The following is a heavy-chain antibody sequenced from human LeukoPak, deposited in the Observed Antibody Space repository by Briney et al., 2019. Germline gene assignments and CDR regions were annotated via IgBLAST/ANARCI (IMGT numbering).Heavy chain of an antibody. CDR2: INPNSGGT. CDR1: GYTFTGYY. J-gene: IGHJ3*02. Sequence: GASVKVSCKASGYTFTGYYMHWVRQAPGQGLEWMGWINPNSGGTNYAQKFQGRVTMTRDTSISTAYMELSRLRSDDTAVYYCALGGYYYDSSGNAFDIWGQGTMVTVSS. CDR3: ALGGYYYDSSGNAFDI. V-gene: IGHV1-2*02. D-gene: IGHD3-22*01.